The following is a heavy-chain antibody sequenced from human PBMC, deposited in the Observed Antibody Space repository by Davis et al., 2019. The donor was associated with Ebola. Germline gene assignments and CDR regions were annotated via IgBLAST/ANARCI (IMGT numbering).Heavy chain of an antibody. Sequence: LETLSLTCAVSGGSMSSYYWSWIRQPPGKGLEWIGNIYYGGTTNYNPSLKSRVTISVDTSKNQFSLKLSSVTAADTAVYYCAQMGYGGNSAAFDIWGQGTMVTVSS. D-gene: IGHD4-23*01. CDR1: GGSMSSYY. CDR3: AQMGYGGNSAAFDI. CDR2: IYYGGTT. J-gene: IGHJ3*02. V-gene: IGHV4-59*01.